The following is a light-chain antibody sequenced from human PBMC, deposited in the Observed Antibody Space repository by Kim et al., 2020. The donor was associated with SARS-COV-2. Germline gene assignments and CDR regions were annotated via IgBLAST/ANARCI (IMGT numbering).Light chain of an antibody. CDR2: DAS. Sequence: SAGERATFSCRASQSVTRYLAWDQQRPGQAPRLLIYDASYRATGIPARFSGSGSGTDFTLTISSLEPEDFAVYYCQQRSTGPRTFGQGTKVDIK. CDR1: QSVTRY. CDR3: QQRSTGPRT. V-gene: IGKV3-11*01. J-gene: IGKJ1*01.